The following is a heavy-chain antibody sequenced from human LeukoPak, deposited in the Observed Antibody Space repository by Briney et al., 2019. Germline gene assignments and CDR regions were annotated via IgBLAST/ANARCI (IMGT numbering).Heavy chain of an antibody. V-gene: IGHV1-2*02. CDR1: GFRVSDYL. CDR3: ARGLFGTTWFDF. D-gene: IGHD1-1*01. J-gene: IGHJ4*02. Sequence: ASVKVSCKASGFRVSDYLIYWIRQAPGQGPQYMGWINPDNGGTHYSQHFQVRVTMTRDTSVSTVYMELTSLSSDDTAVYFCARGLFGTTWFDFWGQGTLVTVSP. CDR2: INPDNGGT.